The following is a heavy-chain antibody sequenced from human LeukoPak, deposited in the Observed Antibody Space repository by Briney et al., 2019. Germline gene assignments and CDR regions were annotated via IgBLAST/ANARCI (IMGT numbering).Heavy chain of an antibody. D-gene: IGHD6-19*01. V-gene: IGHV4-4*07. CDR2: IYTSGST. Sequence: PSGTLSLTCTVSGGSISSYYWSWIRQPAGKGLEWIGRIYTSGSTNYNPSLKSRVTMSVDTSKNQFSLKLSSVTAADTAVYYCARDYSSGWFATQAAYWYFDLWGRGTLVTVSS. J-gene: IGHJ2*01. CDR3: ARDYSSGWFATQAAYWYFDL. CDR1: GGSISSYY.